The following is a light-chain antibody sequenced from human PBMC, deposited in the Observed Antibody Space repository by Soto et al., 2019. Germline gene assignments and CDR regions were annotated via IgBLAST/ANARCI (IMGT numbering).Light chain of an antibody. CDR2: GAS. CDR1: QSFTSNY. V-gene: IGKV3-20*01. Sequence: EIVLTQSPGTLSLSPGERATLSCRASQSFTSNYLAWYQQRPGQAPRLPTYGASTRATGIPDRFSGSGSGTDFTLTISRLEPEDFAVYYCQQYGSSPRTFGQGTKVDIK. J-gene: IGKJ1*01. CDR3: QQYGSSPRT.